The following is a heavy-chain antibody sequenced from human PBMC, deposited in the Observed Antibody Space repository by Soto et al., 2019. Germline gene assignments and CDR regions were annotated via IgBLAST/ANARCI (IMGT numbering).Heavy chain of an antibody. J-gene: IGHJ4*02. D-gene: IGHD2-15*01. CDR3: ARVMYCSGGSCYHLDY. V-gene: IGHV3-30-3*01. Sequence: GGSLRLSCAASGFTFSSYAMHWVRQAPGKGLEWVAVISYDGSNKYYADSVKGRFTISRDNSNNTLYLKMNSLRAEDTAVYYCARVMYCSGGSCYHLDYWGQGTLVTVSS. CDR1: GFTFSSYA. CDR2: ISYDGSNK.